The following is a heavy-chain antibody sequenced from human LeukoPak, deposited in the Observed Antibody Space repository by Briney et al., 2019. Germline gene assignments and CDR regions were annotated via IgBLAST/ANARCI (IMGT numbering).Heavy chain of an antibody. CDR1: AFIFSGHW. J-gene: IGHJ4*02. CDR3: AKYPSGSSPAFDY. CDR2: IKEDGSER. Sequence: PGGSLRLSCEGSAFIFSGHWMNWVRQTPGKGLEWVASIKEDGSERQYVDSVKGRFSISRDNTKGSLFLQLNSLRAEDTAVYYCAKYPSGSSPAFDYWGQGTLVTVSS. V-gene: IGHV3-7*03. D-gene: IGHD1-26*01.